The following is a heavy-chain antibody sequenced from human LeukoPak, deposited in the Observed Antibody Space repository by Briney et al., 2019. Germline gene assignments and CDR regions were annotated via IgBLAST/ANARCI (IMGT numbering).Heavy chain of an antibody. CDR1: GGSFSGCY. V-gene: IGHV4-34*01. J-gene: IGHJ4*02. D-gene: IGHD3-10*01. CDR3: ARGRGVRGVIGDY. CDR2: INHSGST. Sequence: PSETLSLTCAVYGGSFSGCYWSWIRQPPGKGLEWIGEINHSGSTNYNPSLKSRVTISVDTSKNQFSLKLSSVTAADTAVYYCARGRGVRGVIGDYWGQGTLVTVSS.